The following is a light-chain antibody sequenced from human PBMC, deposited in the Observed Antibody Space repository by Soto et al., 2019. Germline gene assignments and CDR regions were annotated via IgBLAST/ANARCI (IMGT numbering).Light chain of an antibody. CDR2: GAS. CDR1: QSVSSY. Sequence: PGERATLSCRASQSVSSYLAWYQQTPGQAPRLLIYGASNRATGIPARFSGSGSGTDFTLTISSLEPEDSAVYYCLQRSNWLTFGGGTKVDIK. J-gene: IGKJ4*01. V-gene: IGKV3-11*01. CDR3: LQRSNWLT.